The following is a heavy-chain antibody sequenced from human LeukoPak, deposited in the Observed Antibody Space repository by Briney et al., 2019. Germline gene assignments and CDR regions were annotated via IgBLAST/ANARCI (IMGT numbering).Heavy chain of an antibody. Sequence: GGSLRLSCAASGFTVSSNYMSWVRQAPGKGLEWVSVIYSGGSTYYADSVKGRFTISRDNSKNTLYLQMNSLRAEDTAVYYCARGEYYGSGSYYNWPPSYYYGMDVWGQGTTVTVSS. CDR1: GFTVSSNY. V-gene: IGHV3-53*01. CDR3: ARGEYYGSGSYYNWPPSYYYGMDV. D-gene: IGHD3-10*01. J-gene: IGHJ6*02. CDR2: IYSGGST.